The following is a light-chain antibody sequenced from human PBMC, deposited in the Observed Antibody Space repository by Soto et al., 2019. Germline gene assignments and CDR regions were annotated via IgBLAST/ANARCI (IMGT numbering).Light chain of an antibody. J-gene: IGKJ5*01. CDR1: QSVRSN. CDR2: GAS. V-gene: IGKV3-15*01. CDR3: RQYNTWPPIT. Sequence: EIVMTQSPATLSVSPGERVTLSCRASQSVRSNLAWYQQKPGQAPRLLIYGASTRATGLPARFSGSGSGTDFTLTISSLQSEDFAVYYCRQYNTWPPITFGQGTRLEI.